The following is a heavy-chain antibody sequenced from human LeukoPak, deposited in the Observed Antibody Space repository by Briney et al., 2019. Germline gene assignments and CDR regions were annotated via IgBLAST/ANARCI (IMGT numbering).Heavy chain of an antibody. J-gene: IGHJ5*02. Sequence: GASVKVSCKASGYTFTSYGISWVRQAPGQALEWMGWMNPNSGNTGYAQKFQGRVTMTMDTSISTAYMELSSLRSEDTAVYYCARMSYYDSSGDNWFDPWGQGTLVTVSS. V-gene: IGHV1-8*02. CDR1: GYTFTSYG. CDR3: ARMSYYDSSGDNWFDP. D-gene: IGHD3-22*01. CDR2: MNPNSGNT.